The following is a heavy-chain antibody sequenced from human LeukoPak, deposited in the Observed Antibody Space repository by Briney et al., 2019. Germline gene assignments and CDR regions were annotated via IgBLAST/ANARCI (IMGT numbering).Heavy chain of an antibody. V-gene: IGHV1-2*02. CDR3: ARSYTGDYWGDGRYNWFDP. CDR1: GYTFTGYY. CDR2: INPNSGGT. D-gene: IGHD4-17*01. Sequence: GASVKVSCKASGYTFTGYYMHWVRQAPGQGLEWMGWINPNSGGTNYAQKFQGRVTMTRDTSVSTAYMELSRLRSDDTAVYYCARSYTGDYWGDGRYNWFDPWGQGTLVTVSS. J-gene: IGHJ5*02.